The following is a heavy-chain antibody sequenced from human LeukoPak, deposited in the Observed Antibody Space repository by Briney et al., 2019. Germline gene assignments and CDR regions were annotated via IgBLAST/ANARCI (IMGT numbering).Heavy chain of an antibody. CDR2: IIPILGIA. CDR3: ASTIPHCSSTSCYRRAANWFDP. V-gene: IGHV1-69*04. Sequence: GASVKVSCKASGGTFSSYAISWVRQAPGQGLEWMGRIIPILGIANYAQKFQGRVTITADKSTSTAYMELSSLRSEDTAVYYRASTIPHCSSTSCYRRAANWFDPWGQGTLVTVSS. CDR1: GGTFSSYA. D-gene: IGHD2-2*01. J-gene: IGHJ5*02.